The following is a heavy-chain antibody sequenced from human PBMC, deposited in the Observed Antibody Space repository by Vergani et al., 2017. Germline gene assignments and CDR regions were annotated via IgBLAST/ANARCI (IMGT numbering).Heavy chain of an antibody. CDR3: ARGPDSSRSGRVEP. D-gene: IGHD6-13*01. CDR2: ISYDGSNK. V-gene: IGHV3-30-3*01. CDR1: GFTFSSYA. Sequence: QVQLVESGGGVVQPGRSLRLSCAASGFTFSSYAMHWVRHAPGKGLEWVAVISYDGSNKYYADSVKGRFTISRDNSKKTLYLQMNSLRAEDTAVYYCARGPDSSRSGRVEPWGQGTLVTVSS. J-gene: IGHJ5*02.